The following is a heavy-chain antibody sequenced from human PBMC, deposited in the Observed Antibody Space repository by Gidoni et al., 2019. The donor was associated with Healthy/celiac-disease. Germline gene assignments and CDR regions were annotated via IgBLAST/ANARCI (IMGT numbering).Heavy chain of an antibody. J-gene: IGHJ4*02. V-gene: IGHV3-11*06. CDR1: GFTFSDYY. D-gene: IGHD5-18*01. CDR3: ARDHGVYSYGYAGDFDY. CDR2: ISSSRSYT. Sequence: QVQLVESGGGLVKPGGSLRLSCAAPGFTFSDYYMSWIRQAPGKGLEWVSYISSSRSYTNYADSVKGRFTISRDNAKNSLYLQMNSLRAEDTAVYYCARDHGVYSYGYAGDFDYWGQGTLVTVSS.